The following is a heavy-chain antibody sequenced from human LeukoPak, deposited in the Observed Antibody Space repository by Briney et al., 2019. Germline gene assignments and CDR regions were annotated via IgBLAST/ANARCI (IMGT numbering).Heavy chain of an antibody. CDR2: INPNSGGT. J-gene: IGHJ4*02. D-gene: IGHD1-26*01. CDR1: GYTFTGYY. V-gene: IGHV1-2*02. Sequence: ASVKVSCKASGYTFTGYYMHWVRQAPGQGLEWMGWINPNSGGTNYAQKFQGRVTMTRDTSISTAYMELSRLRSDDTAVYYCARDLRYSGSYGAVDYWGQGTLVTVSS. CDR3: ARDLRYSGSYGAVDY.